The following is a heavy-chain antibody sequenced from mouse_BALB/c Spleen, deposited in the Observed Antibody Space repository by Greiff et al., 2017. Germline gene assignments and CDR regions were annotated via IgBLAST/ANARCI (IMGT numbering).Heavy chain of an antibody. CDR2: IWSGGST. CDR3: AIYYDYDGVYAMDY. CDR1: GFSFTRYG. D-gene: IGHD2-4*01. V-gene: IGHV2-2*02. Sequence: VQLQQSGPGLVQPSQSLSITCPVSGFSFTRYGVHWVRQSPGKGLAWLGVIWSGGSTDYNAAFISRLSISKDNSKSQVFFKMNSLQANDTAIYYCAIYYDYDGVYAMDYWGQGTSVTVSS. J-gene: IGHJ4*01.